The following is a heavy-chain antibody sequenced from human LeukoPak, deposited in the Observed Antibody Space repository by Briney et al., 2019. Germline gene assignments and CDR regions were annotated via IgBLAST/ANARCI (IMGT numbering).Heavy chain of an antibody. CDR1: GYTFTSYG. CDR3: ARDKYCTNGVCSNWFDP. CDR2: IIPIFGTA. V-gene: IGHV1-69*06. D-gene: IGHD2-8*01. Sequence: SVKVSCKASGYTFTSYGISWVRQAPGQGLEWMGGIIPIFGTANYAQKFQGRVTITADKSTSTAYMELSSLRSEDTAVYYCARDKYCTNGVCSNWFDPWGQGTLVTVSS. J-gene: IGHJ5*02.